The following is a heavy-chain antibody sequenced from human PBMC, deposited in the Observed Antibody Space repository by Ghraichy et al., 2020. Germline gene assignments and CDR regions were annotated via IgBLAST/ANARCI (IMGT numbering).Heavy chain of an antibody. J-gene: IGHJ1*01. CDR1: GFSLSSIGVS. V-gene: IGHV2-5*02. CDR3: ARLFYHGGSRYFQY. CDR2: IYWDDEK. D-gene: IGHD4-23*01. Sequence: SGPTLVKPTQTLTLTCTFSGFSLSSIGVSVGWIRQPPGEALEWLALIYWDDEKRYSPSLETRLTIGKDTSKKQVVLTMINVAPVDTGTYYCARLFYHGGSRYFQYWGQGILVTV.